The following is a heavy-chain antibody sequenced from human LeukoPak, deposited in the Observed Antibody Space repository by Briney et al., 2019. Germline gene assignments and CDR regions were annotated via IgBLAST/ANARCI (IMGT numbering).Heavy chain of an antibody. CDR3: ARAPGSYYDYYFDY. CDR1: GFTFSSYA. V-gene: IGHV3-30*01. D-gene: IGHD1-26*01. CDR2: ISYDGSNK. Sequence: GGSLRLSCVAYGFTFSSYAMHWVRQAPGKGLGWVAVISYDGSNKYYADSVKGRFTISRDNSKNTLYLQMNSLRAEDTAVYYSARAPGSYYDYYFDYWGQGTLVTVSS. J-gene: IGHJ4*02.